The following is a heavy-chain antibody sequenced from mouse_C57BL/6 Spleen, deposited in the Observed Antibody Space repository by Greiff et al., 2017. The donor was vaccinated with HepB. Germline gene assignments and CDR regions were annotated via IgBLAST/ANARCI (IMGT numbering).Heavy chain of an antibody. Sequence: QVHVKQSGAELARPGASVKLSCKASGYTFTSYGISWVKQRTGQGLEWIGEIYPRSGNTYYNEKFKGKATLTADKSSSTAYMELRSLTSEDTAVYFCARKGYYYGSSYVGDYFDYWGQGTTLTVSS. J-gene: IGHJ2*01. D-gene: IGHD1-1*01. CDR1: GYTFTSYG. V-gene: IGHV1-81*01. CDR2: IYPRSGNT. CDR3: ARKGYYYGSSYVGDYFDY.